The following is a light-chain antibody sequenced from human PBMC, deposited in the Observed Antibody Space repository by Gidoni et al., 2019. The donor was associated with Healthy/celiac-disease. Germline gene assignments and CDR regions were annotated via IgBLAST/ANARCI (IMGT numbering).Light chain of an antibody. V-gene: IGKV3-15*01. CDR1: QSVSSN. CDR2: GSS. Sequence: DIVMTQSPATLSVSPGERATLSCRASQSVSSNLAWYQQKPVQARRLLIYGSSTRATGIPARFSGSGSGTEFTLTISSLQSEDFAVYYCQQYNNWPPWTFGQGTKVEIK. CDR3: QQYNNWPPWT. J-gene: IGKJ1*01.